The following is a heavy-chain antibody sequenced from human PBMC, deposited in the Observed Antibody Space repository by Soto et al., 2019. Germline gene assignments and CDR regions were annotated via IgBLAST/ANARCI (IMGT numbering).Heavy chain of an antibody. V-gene: IGHV3-66*01. CDR3: ARTCSGGTCSFDY. CDR1: GFTVSSNY. D-gene: IGHD2-15*01. J-gene: IGHJ4*02. Sequence: PASGFTVSSNYMSWVRQAPGKGLEWVSVIYSGGSTYYADSVKVRFTISRDNSENTLYLQMNSLRAEDTAVYYCARTCSGGTCSFDYWGQGTLVNVSS. CDR2: IYSGGST.